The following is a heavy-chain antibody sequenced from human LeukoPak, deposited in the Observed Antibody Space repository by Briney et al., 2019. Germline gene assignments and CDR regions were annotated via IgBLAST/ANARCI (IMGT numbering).Heavy chain of an antibody. Sequence: ETLSLTCAVYGGSFSGYYWSWVRQAPGKGLEWVANIKQDGSEKYYVDSVKGRFTISRDNAKNSLYLQMNSLRAEDTAVYYCARVEEESDAFDIWGQGTMVTVSS. CDR3: ARVEEESDAFDI. CDR1: GGSFSGYY. CDR2: IKQDGSEK. J-gene: IGHJ3*02. D-gene: IGHD3-10*01. V-gene: IGHV3-7*01.